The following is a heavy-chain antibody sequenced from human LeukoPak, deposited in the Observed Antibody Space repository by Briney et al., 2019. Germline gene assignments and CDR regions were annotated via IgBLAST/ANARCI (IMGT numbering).Heavy chain of an antibody. CDR3: AREPTTVTPGC. D-gene: IGHD4-17*01. Sequence: GGSLRLSCAASGFTFSSYSMNWVRQAPGKGLEWVSSISSSSSYIYYADSVKGRFTISRDNAKNSLYLQMNSLRAEDTAVYYCAREPTTVTPGCWGQGTLVTVSS. CDR2: ISSSSSYI. CDR1: GFTFSSYS. J-gene: IGHJ4*02. V-gene: IGHV3-21*01.